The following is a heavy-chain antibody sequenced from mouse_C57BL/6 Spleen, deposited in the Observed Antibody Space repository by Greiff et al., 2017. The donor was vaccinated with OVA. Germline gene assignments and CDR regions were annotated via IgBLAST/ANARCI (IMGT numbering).Heavy chain of an antibody. Sequence: VQLQQSGAELAQPGASVKLSCKASGYTFTSYWMHWVKQRPGQGLEWIGYINPSSGYTTYNQKFKDKATLTADKSSSTAYMQLRSLTYEDSAVYYCARLLELVDYWGQGTSVTVSS. V-gene: IGHV1-7*01. D-gene: IGHD4-1*01. CDR3: ARLLELVDY. J-gene: IGHJ4*01. CDR2: INPSSGYT. CDR1: GYTFTSYW.